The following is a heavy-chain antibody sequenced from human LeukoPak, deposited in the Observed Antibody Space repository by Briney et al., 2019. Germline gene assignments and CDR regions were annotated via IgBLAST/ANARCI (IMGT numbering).Heavy chain of an antibody. D-gene: IGHD5-12*01. V-gene: IGHV1-2*02. Sequence: RASVKVSCKASGYTFTGYYIHWVRQAPGQGLEWMGWINPNSGGTNYAQKFQGRVTMTRDTSITTAYMELSRLRSDDTAEYYCARGGVDIVATIGSYYFDYWGQGTLVTVSS. CDR3: ARGGVDIVATIGSYYFDY. CDR2: INPNSGGT. CDR1: GYTFTGYY. J-gene: IGHJ4*02.